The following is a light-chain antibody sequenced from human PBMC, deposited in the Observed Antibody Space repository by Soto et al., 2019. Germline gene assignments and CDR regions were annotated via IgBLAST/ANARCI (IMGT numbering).Light chain of an antibody. V-gene: IGLV2-14*01. CDR2: EVS. CDR1: SSDVGGYNY. J-gene: IGLJ3*02. CDR3: SSYTSSSTLG. Sequence: QSALTQPASVSGSPGQSTTISCTGTSSDVGGYNYVSWYQQHPGKAPKLMIYEVSNRPSGVSNRFSGSKSGNTASLTISGLQAEDEADYYCSSYTSSSTLGFGGGTKLTVL.